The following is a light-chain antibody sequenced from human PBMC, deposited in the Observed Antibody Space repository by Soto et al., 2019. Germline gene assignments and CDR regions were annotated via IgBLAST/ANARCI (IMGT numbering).Light chain of an antibody. V-gene: IGKV3-20*01. CDR1: QTVSSSY. J-gene: IGKJ1*01. CDR2: GAS. CDR3: QQSGSSPTWT. Sequence: EIVLTQSPGTLSLSPGERATLSCRASQTVSSSYLAWYQQKPGQAPRLLIYGASSRATGIPDRFSGSGSGTGFTLTISRLEPEDFAVYYCQQSGSSPTWTFGQGTTVEIK.